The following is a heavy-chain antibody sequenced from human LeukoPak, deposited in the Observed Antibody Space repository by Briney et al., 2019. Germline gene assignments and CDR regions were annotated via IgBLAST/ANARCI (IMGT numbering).Heavy chain of an antibody. CDR3: AKDDLDSSGWRGPVFYYYYMDV. J-gene: IGHJ6*03. D-gene: IGHD3-22*01. CDR1: GFTFSSYG. Sequence: GGSLRLSCAASGFTFSSYGMHWVRQAPGKGLEWVALIRYDGSNKYYADSVKGRFTISRDNSKNTLYLQMNSLRAEDTAVYYCAKDDLDSSGWRGPVFYYYYMDVWGKGTTVTVSS. CDR2: IRYDGSNK. V-gene: IGHV3-30*02.